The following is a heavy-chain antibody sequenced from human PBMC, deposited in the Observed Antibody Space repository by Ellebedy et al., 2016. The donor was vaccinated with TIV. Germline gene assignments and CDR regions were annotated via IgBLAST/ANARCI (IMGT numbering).Heavy chain of an antibody. CDR1: GLIFSNVW. D-gene: IGHD3-16*01. CDR2: INKDGSEK. V-gene: IGHV3-7*01. Sequence: GESLKISXAASGLIFSNVWMGWVRQAPGKGLEWVANINKDGSEKYYADSVKGRFIISRGNAKNSSFLQMNSLRGDDAAMYYCTGRGGCDTSCSDHWGHGTVVSVSS. CDR3: TGRGGCDTSCSDH. J-gene: IGHJ4*01.